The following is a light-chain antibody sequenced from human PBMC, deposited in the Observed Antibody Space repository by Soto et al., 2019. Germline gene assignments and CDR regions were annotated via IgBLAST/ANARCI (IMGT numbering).Light chain of an antibody. Sequence: EIVLTQSPGTLSLSPGERATLSCRASQSVSSRYLAWYQHKHGQATRLLIYGASSRAIGAPDRFSGSGSGTDFNLTLSILEPEDFAVYYCQQYGSSPKDSFGQGTKLEIK. CDR2: GAS. CDR1: QSVSSRY. CDR3: QQYGSSPKDS. J-gene: IGKJ2*03. V-gene: IGKV3-20*01.